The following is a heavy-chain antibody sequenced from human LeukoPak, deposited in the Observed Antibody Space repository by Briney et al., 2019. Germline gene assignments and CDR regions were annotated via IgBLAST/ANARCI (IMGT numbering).Heavy chain of an antibody. J-gene: IGHJ6*02. Sequence: PSETLSLTCTVSDGSMSDYYWTWIRQPPGKGLEWIGYRYDSGSTKYNPSLKSRVTISVDTSKNQFSLNLNSVTAADTAVYCCARGYGPVDVWGQGTTVTVSS. CDR3: ARGYGPVDV. CDR1: DGSMSDYY. V-gene: IGHV4-59*01. CDR2: RYDSGST. D-gene: IGHD3-16*01.